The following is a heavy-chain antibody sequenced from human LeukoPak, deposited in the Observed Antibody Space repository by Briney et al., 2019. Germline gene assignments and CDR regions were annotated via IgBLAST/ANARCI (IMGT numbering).Heavy chain of an antibody. CDR2: ISGISDTT. Sequence: GGSLRLSCAASGFTFNIYAMSWVRQAPGKGLEWVSGISGISDTTYYADSVKGRFTISRDNSKNTLYLQMNSLRAEDTAVYYCAKVANRGDILTGYFALDYWGQGTLVTVSS. CDR3: AKVANRGDILTGYFALDY. D-gene: IGHD3-9*01. J-gene: IGHJ4*02. V-gene: IGHV3-23*01. CDR1: GFTFNIYA.